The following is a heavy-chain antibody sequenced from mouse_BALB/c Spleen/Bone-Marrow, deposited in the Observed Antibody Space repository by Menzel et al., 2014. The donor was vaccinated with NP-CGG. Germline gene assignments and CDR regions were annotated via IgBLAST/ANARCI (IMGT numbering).Heavy chain of an antibody. Sequence: EVKLVESGGGLVQPEGSLKLSCAASGFDFSRYWMSWVRQAPGKGLEWIGEINPDSSTINYTPSLKDKFIISRDNAKNTLYLQMSKVRSEDTALYYCAPNWDRGFAYWGQGTLVTVSA. CDR2: INPDSSTI. CDR3: APNWDRGFAY. D-gene: IGHD4-1*01. CDR1: GFDFSRYW. J-gene: IGHJ3*01. V-gene: IGHV4-1*02.